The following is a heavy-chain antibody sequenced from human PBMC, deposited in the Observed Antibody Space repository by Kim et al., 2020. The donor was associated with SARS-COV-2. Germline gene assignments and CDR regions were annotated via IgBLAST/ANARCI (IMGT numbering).Heavy chain of an antibody. D-gene: IGHD3-22*01. V-gene: IGHV3-30*07. Sequence: GEFVKGLFTISRDNSKNTLYLQMSSLRADDTAVYYCARKCQSGYFPFDYWGPGTLVTVSS. J-gene: IGHJ4*02. CDR3: ARKCQSGYFPFDY.